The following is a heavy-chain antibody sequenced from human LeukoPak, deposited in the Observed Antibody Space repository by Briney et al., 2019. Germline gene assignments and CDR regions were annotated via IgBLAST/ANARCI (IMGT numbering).Heavy chain of an antibody. Sequence: GGSLRLSCAASRFIFANYAMSWVRQTPGKGLEWVSTISGSGDSTLYADSVKGRFTISRDNSKNTLYLQMNSLRAEDTAVYYCAREVAAAGQYYFDYWGQGTLVTVSS. CDR2: ISGSGDST. CDR1: RFIFANYA. CDR3: AREVAAAGQYYFDY. D-gene: IGHD6-13*01. J-gene: IGHJ4*02. V-gene: IGHV3-23*01.